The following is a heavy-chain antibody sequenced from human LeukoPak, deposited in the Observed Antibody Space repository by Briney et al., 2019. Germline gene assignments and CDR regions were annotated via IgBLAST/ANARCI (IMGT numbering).Heavy chain of an antibody. CDR3: ARHSSGYYYYYYMDV. V-gene: IGHV4-34*01. J-gene: IGHJ6*03. CDR2: INHSGST. Sequence: SETLSLTCAVYGGSFSGYYWSWIRQPPGKGLEWIGEINHSGSTNYNPSLKSRVTISVDTSKNQFSLELSSVTAADTAVYYCARHSSGYYYYYYMDVWGKGTTVTISS. CDR1: GGSFSGYY. D-gene: IGHD3-22*01.